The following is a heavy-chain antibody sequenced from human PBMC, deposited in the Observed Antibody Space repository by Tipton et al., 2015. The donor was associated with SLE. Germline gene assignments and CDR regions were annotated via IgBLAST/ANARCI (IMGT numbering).Heavy chain of an antibody. CDR2: ISAYNSKT. CDR3: ARDPYYDSSGDAFDI. Sequence: QSGAEVKKPGASVKVSCKASGYTFISYGISWVRQAPGQGLEWMGWISAYNSKTNYAQNLQGRVTMTTDTPTSTAYMELRSLRSDDTAVYYCARDPYYDSSGDAFDIWGQGTMVTVSS. CDR1: GYTFISYG. V-gene: IGHV1-18*01. J-gene: IGHJ3*02. D-gene: IGHD3-22*01.